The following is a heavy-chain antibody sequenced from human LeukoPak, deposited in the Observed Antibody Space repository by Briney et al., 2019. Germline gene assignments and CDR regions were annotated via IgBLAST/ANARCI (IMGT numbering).Heavy chain of an antibody. D-gene: IGHD4-11*01. Sequence: PSETLSLTCTVSGGSISDYSWSWIRQPPGKGLEWIGNIYYSGSANHNPSLKSRVTISRDTSKNQFSLKLTSVTTADTAVYYCARLSYRRFDYWGQGNLVTVSS. CDR2: IYYSGSA. CDR3: ARLSYRRFDY. CDR1: GGSISDYS. J-gene: IGHJ4*02. V-gene: IGHV4-59*01.